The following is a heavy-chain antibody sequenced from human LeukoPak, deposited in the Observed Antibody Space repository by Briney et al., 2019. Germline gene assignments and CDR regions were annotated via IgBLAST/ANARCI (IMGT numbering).Heavy chain of an antibody. D-gene: IGHD3-3*01. Sequence: GASLKASCKASGYTFTGYYMHWVRQAPGQSLEWMGWINPNSGGTNYAQKFQGRVTMTRDTSISTAYMELSRLRSDDTAVYYCARVRRITIFGVVIIKWAYFDYWGQGTLVTVSS. V-gene: IGHV1-2*02. CDR2: INPNSGGT. J-gene: IGHJ4*02. CDR3: ARVRRITIFGVVIIKWAYFDY. CDR1: GYTFTGYY.